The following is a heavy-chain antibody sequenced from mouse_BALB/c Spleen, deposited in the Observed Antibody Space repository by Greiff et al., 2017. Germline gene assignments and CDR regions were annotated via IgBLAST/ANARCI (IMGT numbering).Heavy chain of an antibody. J-gene: IGHJ2*01. V-gene: IGHV1-69*02. D-gene: IGHD1-2*01. Sequence: QVQLQQPGAELVRPGASVKLSCKASGYTFTSYWINWVKQRPGQGLEWIGNIYPSDSYTNYNQKFKDKATLTVDKSSSTAYMQLSSPTSEDSAVYYCTRPTATGYFDYWGQGTTLTVSS. CDR2: IYPSDSYT. CDR1: GYTFTSYW. CDR3: TRPTATGYFDY.